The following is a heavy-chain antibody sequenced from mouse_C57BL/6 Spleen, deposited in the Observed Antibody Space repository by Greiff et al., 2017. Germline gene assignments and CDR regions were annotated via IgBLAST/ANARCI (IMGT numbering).Heavy chain of an antibody. CDR2: INPGSGGT. D-gene: IGHD1-1*01. V-gene: IGHV1-54*01. Sequence: QVQLQQSGAELVRPGTSVKVSCKASGYAFTNYLIEWVKQRPGQGLEWIGVINPGSGGTNYNEKFKGKATLTADKSSSTAYMQLSSLTSEDSAVXFCARSDYYGSSYHGYAMDYWGQGTSVTVSS. J-gene: IGHJ4*01. CDR3: ARSDYYGSSYHGYAMDY. CDR1: GYAFTNYL.